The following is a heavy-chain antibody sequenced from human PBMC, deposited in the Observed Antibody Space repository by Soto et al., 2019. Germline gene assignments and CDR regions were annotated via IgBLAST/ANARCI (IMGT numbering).Heavy chain of an antibody. CDR2: INPNSGGT. J-gene: IGHJ4*02. V-gene: IGHV1-2*04. D-gene: IGHD3-16*02. CDR3: ARGEGHYDYIWGSYRTLYYFDY. Sequence: ASVKVSCKASGYTFTCYYMHWVRQAPGQGLEWMGWINPNSGGTNYAQKFQGWVTMTRDTSISTAYMELTRLRSDDTVVYYCARGEGHYDYIWGSYRTLYYFDYWGQGTLVTVSS. CDR1: GYTFTCYY.